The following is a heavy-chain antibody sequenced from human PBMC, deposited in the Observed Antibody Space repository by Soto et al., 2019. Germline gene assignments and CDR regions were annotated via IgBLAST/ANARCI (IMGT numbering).Heavy chain of an antibody. CDR2: LYDVGGT. J-gene: IGHJ3*02. CDR1: GLTVRGKKY. V-gene: IGHV3-53*01. Sequence: GGSLRLSCAALGLTVRGKKYITWVRQAPGKGLEWVSALYDVGGTYYADSAKGRFTISRDNSNNIIYLQMNSLGPDDTAVYYCASWLEREHAYDIWGLGTMVTVSS. CDR3: ASWLEREHAYDI. D-gene: IGHD1-1*01.